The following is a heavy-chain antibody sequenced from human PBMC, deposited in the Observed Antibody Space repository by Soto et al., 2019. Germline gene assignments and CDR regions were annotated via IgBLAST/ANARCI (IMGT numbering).Heavy chain of an antibody. J-gene: IGHJ4*02. CDR2: ISYDGSNK. V-gene: IGHV3-30*18. CDR1: GFTFSSYG. CDR3: AKSIAAAGRPPYFDY. D-gene: IGHD6-13*01. Sequence: GGSLRLSCAASGFTFSSYGMHWVRQAPGKGLEWVAVISYDGSNKYYADSVKGRFTISRDNSKNTLYLQMNSLRAEDTAVYYCAKSIAAAGRPPYFDYWGQGTLVTVSS.